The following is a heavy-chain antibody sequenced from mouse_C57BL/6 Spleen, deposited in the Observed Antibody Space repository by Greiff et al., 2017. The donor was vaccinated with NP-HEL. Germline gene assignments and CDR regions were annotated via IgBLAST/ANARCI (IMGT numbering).Heavy chain of an antibody. D-gene: IGHD1-1*01. CDR2: ISSGGDYV. CDR3: TRDRYYYGSYAMDY. J-gene: IGHJ4*01. Sequence: EVQRVESGEGLVKPGGSLKLSCAASGFTFSSYAMSWVRQTPEKRLEWVAYISSGGDYVYYADTVKGRFTISRDNATNTLYLQMSSLKSEDTAMYYCTRDRYYYGSYAMDYWGQGTSVTVSS. CDR1: GFTFSSYA. V-gene: IGHV5-9-1*02.